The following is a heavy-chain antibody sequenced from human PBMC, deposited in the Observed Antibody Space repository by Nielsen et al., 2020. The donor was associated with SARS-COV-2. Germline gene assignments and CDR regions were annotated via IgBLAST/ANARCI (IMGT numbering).Heavy chain of an antibody. J-gene: IGHJ4*02. CDR2: INTSDGST. D-gene: IGHD5-18*01. CDR1: GYTFTNYY. V-gene: IGHV1-46*01. CDR3: ARDGQYSYAKF. Sequence: ASVKVSCKASGYTFTNYYMHWVRQAPGQGLEWMGIINTSDGSTTYAQKFQGRVTMTRDTSTSTVYMELSSLRSEDTAVYYCARDGQYSYAKFWGQGTLVTVSS.